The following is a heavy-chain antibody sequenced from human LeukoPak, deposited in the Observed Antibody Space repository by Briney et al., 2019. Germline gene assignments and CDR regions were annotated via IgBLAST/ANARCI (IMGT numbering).Heavy chain of an antibody. D-gene: IGHD5-12*01. V-gene: IGHV1-8*01. CDR3: ARGYSGYDYYYYYYMDV. Sequence: ASVKVSCKASGYTFTSYDINWVRQATGQGLEWMGWMNPNSGNTGYAQKFQGRVTMTRNTSISTAYMELSSLRSEDTAVYYRARGYSGYDYYYYYYMDVWGKGTTVTVSS. CDR2: MNPNSGNT. J-gene: IGHJ6*03. CDR1: GYTFTSYD.